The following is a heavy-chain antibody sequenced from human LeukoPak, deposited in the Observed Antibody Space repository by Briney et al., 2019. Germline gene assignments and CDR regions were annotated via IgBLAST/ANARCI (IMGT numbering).Heavy chain of an antibody. Sequence: GGSLRLSCAVSGITLSNYGMSWVRQAPGKGLEWVAGISDSGGSTNYADTVKGRFTISRDNPKNTLYLQMNSLRAEDTAVYFCARRGVVIRVILVGFHKEAFYFDSWGQGALVTVSS. V-gene: IGHV3-23*01. CDR2: ISDSGGST. CDR3: ARRGVVIRVILVGFHKEAFYFDS. CDR1: GITLSNYG. J-gene: IGHJ4*02. D-gene: IGHD3-22*01.